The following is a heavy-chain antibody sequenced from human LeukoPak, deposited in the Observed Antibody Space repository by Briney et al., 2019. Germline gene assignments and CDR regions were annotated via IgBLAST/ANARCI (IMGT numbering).Heavy chain of an antibody. CDR3: AKGDYYDSSGYYYGSDY. V-gene: IGHV3-23*01. Sequence: GGSLRLSCAASGFTFSSYAMTWVRQAPGKGLEWVSGISGSGGSTYYADSVKGRFTISRDNSKNTPYVQMNSLRAEDTAVYYCAKGDYYDSSGYYYGSDYWGQGTLVTVSS. CDR1: GFTFSSYA. D-gene: IGHD3-22*01. CDR2: ISGSGGST. J-gene: IGHJ4*02.